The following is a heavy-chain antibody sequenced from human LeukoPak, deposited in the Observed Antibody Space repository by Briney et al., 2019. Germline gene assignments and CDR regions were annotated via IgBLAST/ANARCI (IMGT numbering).Heavy chain of an antibody. V-gene: IGHV4-4*02. CDR2: IYLRGNT. CDR3: ASYYDFWSGYWRGYFDY. D-gene: IGHD3-3*01. J-gene: IGHJ4*02. Sequence: GSLRLSCAASGFTFSSYWMKWVRQPPGKGLEWVGEIYLRGNTNYNPSLKSRVTISVDTSKNQFSLKLSSVTAADTAVYYCASYYDFWSGYWRGYFDYWGQGTLVTVSS. CDR1: GFTFSSYW.